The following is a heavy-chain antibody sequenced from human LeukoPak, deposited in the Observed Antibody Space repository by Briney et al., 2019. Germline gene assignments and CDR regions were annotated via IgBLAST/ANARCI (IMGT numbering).Heavy chain of an antibody. V-gene: IGHV3-21*01. Sequence: GGSLRLSCAGSGFTFSSYSMNWVRQAPGKGLEWVSSISSSSSYTYYADSVKGRFTISRDNAKNSLYLQMNSLRAEDTAVYYCARDPIDYWGQGTLVTVSS. CDR3: ARDPIDY. CDR1: GFTFSSYS. J-gene: IGHJ4*02. CDR2: ISSSSSYT.